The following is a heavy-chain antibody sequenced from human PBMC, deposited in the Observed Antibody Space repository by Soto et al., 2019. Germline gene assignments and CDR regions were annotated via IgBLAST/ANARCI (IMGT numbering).Heavy chain of an antibody. CDR3: AKAPTTSAVAGAYFDY. Sequence: HPGGSLRLSCAASGFTFSSYAMSWVRQAPGKGLEWVSAISGSGSSTYYADSVKGRFTISRDNSKNTLYLQMNSLRAEDTAVYYCAKAPTTSAVAGAYFDYWGQGTLVTVSS. J-gene: IGHJ4*02. CDR1: GFTFSSYA. CDR2: ISGSGSST. D-gene: IGHD6-19*01. V-gene: IGHV3-23*01.